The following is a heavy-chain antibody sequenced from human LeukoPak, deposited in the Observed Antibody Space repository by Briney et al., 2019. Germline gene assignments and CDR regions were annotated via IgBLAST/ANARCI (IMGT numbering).Heavy chain of an antibody. CDR1: GGSISSYH. J-gene: IGHJ2*01. Sequence: SETLSLTCTVSGGSISSYHWSWIRQPPGKGLEWIGYIYYSGSTNYNPSLKSRVTISVDTSKNQFSLKLSSVTAADTAVYYCASLRRSMVRGEGVGYFDLWGRGTLVTVSS. CDR2: IYYSGST. V-gene: IGHV4-59*08. CDR3: ASLRRSMVRGEGVGYFDL. D-gene: IGHD3-10*01.